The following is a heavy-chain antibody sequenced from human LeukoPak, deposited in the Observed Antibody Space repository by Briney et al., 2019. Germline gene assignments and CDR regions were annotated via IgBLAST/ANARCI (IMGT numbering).Heavy chain of an antibody. Sequence: GGSLRLSCVASGLTFSSYGMSWVRQAPGKGLEWVSAISGSDDSTYYADSVRGRFTISRDVSKNTLFLQMNSLRAEDTALYYCTKAKYYHFDYWGQGTPVTVSS. CDR1: GLTFSSYG. J-gene: IGHJ4*02. CDR2: ISGSDDST. CDR3: TKAKYYHFDY. D-gene: IGHD3-16*01. V-gene: IGHV3-23*01.